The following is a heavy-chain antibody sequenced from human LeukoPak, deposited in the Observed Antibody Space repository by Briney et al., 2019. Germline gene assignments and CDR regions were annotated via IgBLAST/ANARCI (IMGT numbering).Heavy chain of an antibody. Sequence: GGSLRPSCVASGFTFSRHGMHWVRQAPGKGLEWVAFIRYDASDKYYADSVEGRFTISRDNSKNTLYLQMNSLRPEDTAVYYCAKDKAFLAGYFDYWGQGNLVTVSS. CDR2: IRYDASDK. J-gene: IGHJ4*02. V-gene: IGHV3-30*02. CDR1: GFTFSRHG. CDR3: AKDKAFLAGYFDY.